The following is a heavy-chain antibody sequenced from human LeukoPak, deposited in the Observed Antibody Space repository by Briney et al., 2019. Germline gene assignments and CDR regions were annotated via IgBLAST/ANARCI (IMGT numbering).Heavy chain of an antibody. Sequence: SETLSLTCTVSGGSISSYYWSWIRQPPGKGLEWIGYIYYSGSTNYNPSLESRVTISVDTSKNQFSLKLSSVTAADTAVYYCARLRLDNYYDSSGLWYFDLWGRGTLVTVSS. CDR3: ARLRLDNYYDSSGLWYFDL. V-gene: IGHV4-59*08. J-gene: IGHJ2*01. CDR2: IYYSGST. CDR1: GGSISSYY. D-gene: IGHD3-22*01.